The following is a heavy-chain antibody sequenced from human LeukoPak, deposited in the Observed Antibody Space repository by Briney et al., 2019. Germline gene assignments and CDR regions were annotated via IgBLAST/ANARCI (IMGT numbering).Heavy chain of an antibody. CDR3: SRSYDVLSGYFPLDY. V-gene: IGHV3-49*03. CDR2: IRSKRYGGTT. CDR1: GFNFGDSV. J-gene: IGHJ4*02. Sequence: PGRSLRLSCTGSGFNFGDSVMSWFRLAPGKGLEWVVFIRSKRYGGTTQYAASVKGRFTISRDDSKSVAYLQMSSLKTEDTAVYYCSRSYDVLSGYFPLDYWGQGTLVTVSS. D-gene: IGHD3-9*01.